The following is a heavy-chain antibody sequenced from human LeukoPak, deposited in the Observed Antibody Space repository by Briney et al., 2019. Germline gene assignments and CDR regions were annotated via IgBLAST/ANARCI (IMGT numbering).Heavy chain of an antibody. CDR3: ARDYDFWRGFIDY. CDR2: ISYDGSNK. CDR1: GFTFSSYA. Sequence: GRSLRLSCAASGFTFSSYAMHWVRQAPGKGLEWVAVISYDGSNKYYADSVKGRFTISRDNSKNTLYLQMNSLRAEDTAVYYCARDYDFWRGFIDYWGQGTLVAVSS. J-gene: IGHJ4*02. D-gene: IGHD3-3*01. V-gene: IGHV3-30-3*01.